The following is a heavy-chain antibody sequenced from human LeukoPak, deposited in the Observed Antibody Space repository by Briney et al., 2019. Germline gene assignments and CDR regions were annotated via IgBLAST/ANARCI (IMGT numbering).Heavy chain of an antibody. Sequence: SETLSLTCTVSGGSISNYYWSWIRQPPGKGLEWIGYIYYSGSTNYNPSLKSRVTISVDTFKNQFSLKLSSVTAADTAVYYCARNSRSGYDFDYWGQGTLVTVSS. CDR3: ARNSRSGYDFDY. CDR2: IYYSGST. V-gene: IGHV4-59*01. CDR1: GGSISNYY. J-gene: IGHJ4*02. D-gene: IGHD5-12*01.